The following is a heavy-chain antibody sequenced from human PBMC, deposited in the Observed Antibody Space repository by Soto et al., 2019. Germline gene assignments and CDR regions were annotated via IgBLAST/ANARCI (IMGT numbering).Heavy chain of an antibody. CDR1: GGYVSSTAYY. CDR3: ARGGALRYYFDY. CDR2: ISNSGT. V-gene: IGHV4-61*08. J-gene: IGHJ4*02. Sequence: SETLSLTCTVSGGYVSSTAYYWTWIRQSPGKTLEWIDYISNSGTNYNPSLKSRVTISTDTSKNQFSLKLTSVTVADTAVYFCARGGALRYYFDYWGQGAPVTVSS. D-gene: IGHD1-26*01.